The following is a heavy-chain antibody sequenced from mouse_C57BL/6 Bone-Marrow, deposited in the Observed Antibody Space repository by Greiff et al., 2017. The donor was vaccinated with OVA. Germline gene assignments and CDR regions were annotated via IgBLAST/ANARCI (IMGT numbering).Heavy chain of an antibody. J-gene: IGHJ2*01. CDR2: IDPANGDT. CDR1: GFNIKDDY. CDR3: TADTTVPFDY. Sequence: VQLKQSGAELVRPGASVKLSCTASGFNIKDDYMHWVKQRPEQGLEWIGWIDPANGDTEYASKFQGKATITADTSSNTAYLQLSSLTSEDTAVYYCTADTTVPFDYWGQGTTLTVSS. V-gene: IGHV14-4*01. D-gene: IGHD1-1*01.